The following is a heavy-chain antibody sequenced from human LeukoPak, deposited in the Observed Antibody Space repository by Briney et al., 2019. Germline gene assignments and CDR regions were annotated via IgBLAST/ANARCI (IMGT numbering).Heavy chain of an antibody. CDR2: INPNSGGT. J-gene: IGHJ3*02. CDR3: ARDYYDSSGFGAFDI. D-gene: IGHD3-22*01. V-gene: IGHV1-2*02. Sequence: ASVKVSCKASGYTVTAYYMHWVRQAPGQGLEWMGWINPNSGGTNYAQKFQGRVTMTRDTSISTAYMELSRLRSDDTAVDYCARDYYDSSGFGAFDIWGQGTMVTVSS. CDR1: GYTVTAYY.